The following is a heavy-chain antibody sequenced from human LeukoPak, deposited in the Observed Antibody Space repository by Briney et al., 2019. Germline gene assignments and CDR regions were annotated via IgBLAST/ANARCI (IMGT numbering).Heavy chain of an antibody. V-gene: IGHV3-9*01. CDR3: AKDMKGITFGGVISLPDY. CDR1: GFTFDDYA. D-gene: IGHD3-16*01. Sequence: GGSLRLSCAASGFTFDDYAMHWVRHAPGKGLEWVSGISWNSGSIGYADSVKDRFTISRDNAKNSLYLQMNSLRAEDTALYYCAKDMKGITFGGVISLPDYWGQGTLVTVSS. CDR2: ISWNSGSI. J-gene: IGHJ4*02.